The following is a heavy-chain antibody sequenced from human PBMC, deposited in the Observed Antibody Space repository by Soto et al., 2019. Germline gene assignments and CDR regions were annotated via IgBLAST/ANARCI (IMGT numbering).Heavy chain of an antibody. CDR3: ARRFGDASSASGFDF. Sequence: QVQLVQSGAEVQRPGASVKVSCKTFGYTFSSYSISWVRQAPGQGLEWMGWISGYRGRRDHAQKFKDRVTVTTDTSTSTAYMELRSLTYDDTAVYYCARRFGDASSASGFDFWGQGTLVTVSS. D-gene: IGHD2-21*02. CDR1: GYTFSSYS. J-gene: IGHJ4*02. V-gene: IGHV1-18*01. CDR2: ISGYRGRR.